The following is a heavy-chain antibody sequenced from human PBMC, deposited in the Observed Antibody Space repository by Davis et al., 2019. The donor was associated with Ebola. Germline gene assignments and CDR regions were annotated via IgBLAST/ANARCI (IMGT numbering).Heavy chain of an antibody. D-gene: IGHD2-21*01. CDR3: AKDWATADVVNYYYGMDV. J-gene: IGHJ6*02. CDR1: GFTFKTYA. Sequence: GESLKISCVASGFTFKTYAMSWVRQAPGRGVEWVSGISGSGGNTHYADSVKGRFTISRDNSKNTLYLQMNSLRAEDTAVYYCAKDWATADVVNYYYGMDVWGQGTTVTVSS. V-gene: IGHV3-23*01. CDR2: ISGSGGNT.